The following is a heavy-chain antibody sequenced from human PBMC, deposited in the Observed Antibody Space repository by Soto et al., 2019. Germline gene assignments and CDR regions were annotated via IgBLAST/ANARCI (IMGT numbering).Heavy chain of an antibody. CDR2: INPSGGST. CDR1: GYTFTIYY. J-gene: IGHJ6*02. V-gene: IGHV1-46*01. D-gene: IGHD6-19*01. CDR3: ARGVAVDYYYGMDV. Sequence: SVKVSCKASGYTFTIYYTHGVGQSRGQGLEWMGIINPSGGSTSYAQKFQGRVTITRDTSASTAYMELSSLRSEDTAVYYCARGVAVDYYYGMDVWGQGTTVTVSS.